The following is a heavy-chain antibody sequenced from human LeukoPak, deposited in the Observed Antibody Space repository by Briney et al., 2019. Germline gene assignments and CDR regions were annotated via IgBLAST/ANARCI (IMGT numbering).Heavy chain of an antibody. V-gene: IGHV3-7*03. Sequence: PGGSLRLSCAASGFLPSDYWMSWVRQGPGEGLEWVANINQGGREKCFVDSVKGRFTISRDNAQNSLGLQMNSLRVEDTAIYYCARLVVPPGNRGWYYEHWGQGTLVTVSS. CDR3: ARLVVPPGNRGWYYEH. D-gene: IGHD2-2*01. J-gene: IGHJ4*02. CDR2: INQGGREK. CDR1: GFLPSDYW.